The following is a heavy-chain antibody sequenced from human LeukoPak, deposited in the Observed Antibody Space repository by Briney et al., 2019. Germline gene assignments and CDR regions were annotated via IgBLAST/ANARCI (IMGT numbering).Heavy chain of an antibody. CDR3: ARGLRSPDF. CDR2: IKPDGSAK. J-gene: IGHJ4*02. Sequence: GGSLRVSCATSGLTFNIDWMNCVRQAPGKGLEWVANIKPDGSAKSYVDSVRGRFTISRDNAKESLFLQMNSLRADDTAVYYCARGLRSPDFRGQGTLVTVSS. D-gene: IGHD4-17*01. CDR1: GLTFNIDW. V-gene: IGHV3-7*03.